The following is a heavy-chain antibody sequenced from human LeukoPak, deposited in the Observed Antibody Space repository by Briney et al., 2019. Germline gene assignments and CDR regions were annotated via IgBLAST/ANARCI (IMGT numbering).Heavy chain of an antibody. Sequence: ASVKVSCKASGYTFTSYAMHWVRQAPGQRLEWMGWINAGNGNTKYSQKFQGRVTITRDTSASTAYMELSSLRSEDTAVYYCARDLTEMATPGEGYWGQGTLVTVSS. D-gene: IGHD5-24*01. CDR2: INAGNGNT. J-gene: IGHJ4*02. CDR3: ARDLTEMATPGEGY. V-gene: IGHV1-3*01. CDR1: GYTFTSYA.